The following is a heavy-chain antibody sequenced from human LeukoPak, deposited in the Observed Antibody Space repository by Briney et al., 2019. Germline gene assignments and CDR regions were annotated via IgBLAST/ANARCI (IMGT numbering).Heavy chain of an antibody. CDR3: ARGRPHGSDY. CDR1: GFTFSDYY. J-gene: IGHJ4*02. CDR2: ISSDGSST. V-gene: IGHV3-74*01. D-gene: IGHD2-15*01. Sequence: GGSLRLSCAASGFTFSDYYMNWVRQAPGKGLVWVSRISSDGSSTNYADSVKGRFTISRDNAKNTLYLQMNSLRVEDTAVYYCARGRPHGSDYWGQGTLVTVSS.